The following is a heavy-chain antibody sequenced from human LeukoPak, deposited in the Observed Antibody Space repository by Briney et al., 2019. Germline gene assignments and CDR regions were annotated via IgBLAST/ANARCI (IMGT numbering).Heavy chain of an antibody. CDR2: ISNSGSIT. V-gene: IGHV3-48*03. J-gene: IGHJ4*02. CDR1: GFTFSSYE. D-gene: IGHD3-3*01. Sequence: GGSLRLSCAASGFTFSSYEMNWVRQAPGKGLEWVSYISNSGSITHYADSVKGRFTISRDNAKNSLYLQMNSLRAEDTAVYYCARDRATLEWFNKYFDYWGQGTLVTVSS. CDR3: ARDRATLEWFNKYFDY.